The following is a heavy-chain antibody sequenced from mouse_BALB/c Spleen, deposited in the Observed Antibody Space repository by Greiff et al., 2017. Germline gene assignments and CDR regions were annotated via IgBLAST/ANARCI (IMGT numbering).Heavy chain of an antibody. CDR3: ERRAPYYAMDY. CDR1: GYTFTDYT. J-gene: IGHJ4*01. D-gene: IGHD3-3*01. V-gene: IGHV1-18*01. Sequence: VQLQQSGPELVKPGASVKIPCKASGYTFTDYTMDWVKQSHGKSLEWIGDINPNNGGTIYNQKFKGKATLTVDKSSSTAYMELRSLTSEDTAVYDCERRAPYYAMDYWGQGTSVTGSS. CDR2: INPNNGGT.